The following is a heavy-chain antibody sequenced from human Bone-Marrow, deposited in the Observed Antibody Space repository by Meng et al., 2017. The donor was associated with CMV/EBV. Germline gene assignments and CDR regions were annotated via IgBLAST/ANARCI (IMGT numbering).Heavy chain of an antibody. CDR2: ISYDGSNK. V-gene: IGHV3-30*18. CDR3: ANGASLRFDY. CDR1: GFTFSSYG. J-gene: IGHJ4*02. D-gene: IGHD4-17*01. Sequence: LACAASGFTFSSYGMHGVRQAPGKGLEWVAVISYDGSNKYYADSVKGRFTISRDNSKNTLYLQMNSLRAEDTAVCYCANGASLRFDYWGQGTLVTVSS.